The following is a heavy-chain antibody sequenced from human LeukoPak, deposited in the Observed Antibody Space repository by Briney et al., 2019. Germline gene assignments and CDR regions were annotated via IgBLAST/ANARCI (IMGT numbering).Heavy chain of an antibody. CDR3: ARGGDGYNLDYYYYMDV. CDR1: GGTFSSYA. D-gene: IGHD5-24*01. V-gene: IGHV1-69*06. Sequence: SVKVSCKASGGTFSSYAIRWVRQAPGQGLEWMGGTIPMFGTADYAQKLQGRVTITADKSTSTAYMELSSLRSEDTAVYYCARGGDGYNLDYYYYMDVWGKGTTVTVSS. CDR2: TIPMFGTA. J-gene: IGHJ6*03.